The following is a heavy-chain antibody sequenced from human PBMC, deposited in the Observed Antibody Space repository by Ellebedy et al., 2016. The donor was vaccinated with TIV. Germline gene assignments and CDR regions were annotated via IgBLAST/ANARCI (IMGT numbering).Heavy chain of an antibody. J-gene: IGHJ4*02. V-gene: IGHV3-21*01. CDR1: GFTFSSYS. D-gene: IGHD2-2*01. CDR3: ATYCTSTSCSHDY. Sequence: GESLKISCAASGFTFSSYSMNWVRQAPGTGLEWVSSITSTSSHLYYVDSVKGRFTTSRDNAKNTLFLQMNSLRAEDTAVYYCATYCTSTSCSHDYWGQGTLVTVSS. CDR2: ITSTSSHL.